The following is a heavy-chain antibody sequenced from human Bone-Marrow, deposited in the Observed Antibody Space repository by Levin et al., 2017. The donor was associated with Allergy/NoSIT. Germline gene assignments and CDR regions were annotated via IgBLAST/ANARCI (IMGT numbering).Heavy chain of an antibody. J-gene: IGHJ4*02. V-gene: IGHV4-39*02. Sequence: PSETLSLTCTVLGGSISSSTYYWGWIRQPPGKGLEWIATISSSANIYYNPTLKSRLTISVDTSENHFSLDLTSVTAADTAVYYCARLPSSTSRFDLWGQGFLVTVSS. CDR1: GGSISSSTYY. CDR2: ISSSANI. D-gene: IGHD2-2*01. CDR3: ARLPSSTSRFDL.